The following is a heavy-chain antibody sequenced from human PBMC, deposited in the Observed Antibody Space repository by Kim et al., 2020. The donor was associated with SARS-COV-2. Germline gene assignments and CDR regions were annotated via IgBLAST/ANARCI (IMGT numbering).Heavy chain of an antibody. CDR3: ARGDRYSLDV. Sequence: GGSLRLSCAASQSTVSSNHMNWVRQAPGKGLEWVSFMSTGGTTVYADSVKGRFTISRDTSVNTVHLEMNSLRAADTAVYYCARGDRYSLDVWGQGTTVTVCS. CDR2: MSTGGTT. V-gene: IGHV3-66*01. CDR1: QSTVSSNH. J-gene: IGHJ6*02.